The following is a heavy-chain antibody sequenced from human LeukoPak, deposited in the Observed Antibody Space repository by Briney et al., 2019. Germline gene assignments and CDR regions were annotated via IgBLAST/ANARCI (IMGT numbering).Heavy chain of an antibody. D-gene: IGHD2-2*01. CDR1: GYTLTELS. J-gene: IGHJ5*02. CDR3: ATCSSTSFYLSNWFDP. CDR2: FDPEDGET. Sequence: ASVKVSCNVSGYTLTELSMHWVRQATGKGLELMGGFDPEDGETIYAQKFQGRVTMTEYTSQDTASMELSSLRSEDTAVYYCATCSSTSFYLSNWFDPWGQGTLVTVSS. V-gene: IGHV1-24*01.